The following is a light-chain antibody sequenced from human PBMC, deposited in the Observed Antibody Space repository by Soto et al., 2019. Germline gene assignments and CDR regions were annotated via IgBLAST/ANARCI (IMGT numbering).Light chain of an antibody. CDR2: DAS. V-gene: IGKV1-33*01. Sequence: DLQMTQSPSSLSASVGDRVTITCQASQAISNFLNWYQQKPGKGPKLLIYDASNLETGVPSRFSGSGSGTDFTFTISSLQAEDIATYYCQQYSNLPYTFGQGTKLEIK. J-gene: IGKJ2*01. CDR3: QQYSNLPYT. CDR1: QAISNF.